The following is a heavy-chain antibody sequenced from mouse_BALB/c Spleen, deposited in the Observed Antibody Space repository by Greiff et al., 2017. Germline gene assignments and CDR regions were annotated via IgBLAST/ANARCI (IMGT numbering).Heavy chain of an antibody. J-gene: IGHJ1*01. D-gene: IGHD2-3*01. CDR2: ISYSGST. CDR3: AREENDGYYDWYFDV. Sequence: DVQLVESGPGLVKPSQSLSLTCTVTGYSITSDYAWNWIRQFPGNKLEWMGYISYSGSTSYNPSLKSRISITRDTSKNQFFLQLNSVTTEDTATYYCAREENDGYYDWYFDVWGAGTTVTVSS. CDR1: GYSITSDYA. V-gene: IGHV3-2*02.